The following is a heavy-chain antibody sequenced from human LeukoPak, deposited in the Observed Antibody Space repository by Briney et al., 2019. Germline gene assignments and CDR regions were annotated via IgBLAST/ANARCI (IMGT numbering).Heavy chain of an antibody. CDR2: IWYDGSNK. D-gene: IGHD2-8*01. CDR1: GFTLSSYG. CDR3: ARDGMVAHIDY. V-gene: IGHV3-33*01. Sequence: GGSLRLSCAASGFTLSSYGMHWVRQAPGKRLEWVAVIWYDGSNKYYADSVKGRFTISRDNSKNTLYLQMNSLRAEDTAVYYCARDGMVAHIDYWGQGTLVTVSS. J-gene: IGHJ4*02.